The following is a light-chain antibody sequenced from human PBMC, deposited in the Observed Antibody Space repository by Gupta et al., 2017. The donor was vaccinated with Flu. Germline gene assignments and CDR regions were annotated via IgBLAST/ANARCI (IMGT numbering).Light chain of an antibody. CDR1: QSISIN. Sequence: IQIPQSPTPLSASVGDRVTITCRGSQSISINVNLSQHKPGTGTTLMIYAAANLQSGVPARLRCSGSGTDFTLTISSLQPEDVATEYCQRSYTYPWALTFGEGTKVEI. CDR2: AAA. V-gene: IGKV1-39*01. CDR3: QRSYTYPWALT. J-gene: IGKJ4*01.